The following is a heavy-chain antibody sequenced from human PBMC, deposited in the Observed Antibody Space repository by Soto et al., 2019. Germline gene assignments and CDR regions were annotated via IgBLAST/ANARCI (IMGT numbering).Heavy chain of an antibody. V-gene: IGHV3-21*01. CDR2: ISRSSSYI. Sequence: EVQLVESGGGLVKPGGSLRLSCAASGFTFSSYSMNWVRQAPGKGLEWVSSISRSSSYIYYADSVKGRFPISRDNAKNSLYLQMNSLSAEDTAVYYCAESGSGNPHDAFDIWGQGTMVTVSS. D-gene: IGHD3-10*01. J-gene: IGHJ3*02. CDR3: AESGSGNPHDAFDI. CDR1: GFTFSSYS.